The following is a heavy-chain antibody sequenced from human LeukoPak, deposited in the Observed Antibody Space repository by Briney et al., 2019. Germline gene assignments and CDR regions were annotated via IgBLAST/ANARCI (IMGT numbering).Heavy chain of an antibody. CDR1: GYTFSSYG. D-gene: IGHD4/OR15-4a*01. V-gene: IGHV1-18*01. J-gene: IGHJ6*02. CDR3: ARRKYGADYNGMDV. CDR2: INPQKRDT. Sequence: ASVKVSCKASGYTFSSYGINWVRLAPGLGPEWMASINPQKRDTHYAQNFQGRVTVTAGTSTNTAYMELRSLRSDDTAIYYCARRKYGADYNGMDVWGQETTVTVSS.